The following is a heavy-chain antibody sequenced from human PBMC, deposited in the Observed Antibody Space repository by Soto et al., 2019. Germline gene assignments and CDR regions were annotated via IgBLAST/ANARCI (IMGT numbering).Heavy chain of an antibody. CDR3: ARLHCSSTSCRNTDCGYDLDPGDY. D-gene: IGHD2-2*01. V-gene: IGHV5-51*01. Sequence: GESLKISCKGSGYSFTSYWIGWVRQMPGKGLEWMGIIYPGDSDTRYSPSFQGQVTISADKSISTAYLQWSSLKASDTAMYYCARLHCSSTSCRNTDCGYDLDPGDYSGRRTLVIGSA. CDR1: GYSFTSYW. CDR2: IYPGDSDT. J-gene: IGHJ4*02.